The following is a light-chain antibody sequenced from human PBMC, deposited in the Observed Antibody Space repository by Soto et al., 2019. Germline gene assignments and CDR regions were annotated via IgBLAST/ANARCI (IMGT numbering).Light chain of an antibody. CDR3: SSYKTSSTVVV. V-gene: IGLV2-14*01. CDR2: GVS. Sequence: QSALTQPASVSGSPGQSITISCTGTSSDIGGYNYVSWYQQYPGKAPKLMIFGVSDRPLGVSNRFSGSKSGTTASLTISGLQAEDEADYYCSSYKTSSTVVVFGGGTKVTVL. CDR1: SSDIGGYNY. J-gene: IGLJ2*01.